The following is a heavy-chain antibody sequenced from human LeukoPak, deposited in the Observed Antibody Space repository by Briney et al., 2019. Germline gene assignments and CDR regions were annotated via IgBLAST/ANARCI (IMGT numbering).Heavy chain of an antibody. J-gene: IGHJ6*03. D-gene: IGHD6-6*01. CDR3: AKDPDYSSSSVNYYYYIDV. V-gene: IGHV3-21*01. Sequence: GGSLRLSCAASGFTFSSYSMNWVRQAPGKGLEWVSSISSSSSYIYYADSVKGRFTISRDNAKNSLYLQMNSLRAEDTAVYYCAKDPDYSSSSVNYYYYIDVWGKGTTVTVSS. CDR1: GFTFSSYS. CDR2: ISSSSSYI.